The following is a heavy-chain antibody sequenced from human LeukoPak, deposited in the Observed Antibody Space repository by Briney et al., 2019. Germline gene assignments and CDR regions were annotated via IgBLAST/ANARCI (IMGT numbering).Heavy chain of an antibody. CDR3: VKRGDRPGYYYFGMDV. V-gene: IGHV3-11*01. J-gene: IGHJ6*02. CDR2: IDNSGSTI. D-gene: IGHD3-10*01. CDR1: GFTFSDYY. Sequence: GGSLRLPCAASGFTFSDYYMSWIRQAPGKGLEWVSYIDNSGSTIYYADSVKGRFTISRDNAKNSLYLQMNSLRAEDTAVYYCVKRGDRPGYYYFGMDVWGQGTTITVSS.